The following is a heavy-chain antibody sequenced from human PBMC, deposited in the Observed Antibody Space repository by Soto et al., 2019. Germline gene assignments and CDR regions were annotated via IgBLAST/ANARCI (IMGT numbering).Heavy chain of an antibody. J-gene: IGHJ4*02. CDR3: ARGGGWAYYYDSSGYYYDY. CDR1: GGSFSGYY. V-gene: IGHV4-34*01. CDR2: INHSGST. Sequence: PSETLSLTCAVYGGSFSGYYWSWIRQPPGKGLEWIGEINHSGSTNYNPSLKSRVTISVDTSKNQFSLKLSSVTAADTAVYYCARGGGWAYYYDSSGYYYDYWGQGTLVTVS. D-gene: IGHD3-22*01.